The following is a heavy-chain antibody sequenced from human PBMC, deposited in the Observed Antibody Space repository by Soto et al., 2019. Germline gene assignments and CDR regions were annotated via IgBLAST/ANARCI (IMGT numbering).Heavy chain of an antibody. Sequence: QVQLVQSGAEVKKPGSSVKVSCKASGGTFSSYTISWVRQAPGQGLEWMGRIIPILGIANYAQKFQGRVTITADKSTSTAYMELSSLRSEDTAVYYCASGGGEYSGYPNPYYYMDVWGKGTTVTVSS. CDR3: ASGGGEYSGYPNPYYYMDV. V-gene: IGHV1-69*02. D-gene: IGHD5-12*01. CDR1: GGTFSSYT. CDR2: IIPILGIA. J-gene: IGHJ6*03.